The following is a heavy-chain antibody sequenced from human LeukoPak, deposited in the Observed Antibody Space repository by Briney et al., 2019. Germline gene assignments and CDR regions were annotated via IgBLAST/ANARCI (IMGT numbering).Heavy chain of an antibody. CDR2: IYTSGST. J-gene: IGHJ4*02. Sequence: PSETLSLTCTVSGGSISSGSYYWSWIRQPAGKGLEWIGRIYTSGSTNYNPSLKSRVTISVDTSKNQFSLKLSSVTAADTAVYYCARDTPNSGGGFGFDYWGQGTLVTVSS. V-gene: IGHV4-61*02. CDR1: GGSISSGSYY. CDR3: ARDTPNSGGGFGFDY. D-gene: IGHD3-10*01.